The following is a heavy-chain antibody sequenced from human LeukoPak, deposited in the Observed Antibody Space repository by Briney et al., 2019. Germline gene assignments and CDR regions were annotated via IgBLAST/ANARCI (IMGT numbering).Heavy chain of an antibody. Sequence: ASVKVSCKASGYTFTSYGISWVRQAPGQGLEWMGWISAYNGNTNYAQKLQGRVTMTIDASTSTAYMELRSLRSDDTAVYYCARELSSGWFGYCDYWGQGTLVTVSS. V-gene: IGHV1-18*01. D-gene: IGHD6-19*01. J-gene: IGHJ4*02. CDR2: ISAYNGNT. CDR3: ARELSSGWFGYCDY. CDR1: GYTFTSYG.